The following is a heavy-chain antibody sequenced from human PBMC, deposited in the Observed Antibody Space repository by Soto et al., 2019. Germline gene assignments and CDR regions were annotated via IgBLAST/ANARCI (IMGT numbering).Heavy chain of an antibody. CDR3: ARGVHYDSSGYYYFY. CDR2: IIPMFGTA. CDR1: VGTFNIYA. D-gene: IGHD3-22*01. J-gene: IGHJ4*02. Sequence: SVKVSCKASVGTFNIYAISWVRQAPGHGLEWMGGIIPMFGTANYAQKFQGRVTITADESTSTAYMDLRSLRSEDTAVYYCARGVHYDSSGYYYFYWGQGTLVTVSS. V-gene: IGHV1-69*13.